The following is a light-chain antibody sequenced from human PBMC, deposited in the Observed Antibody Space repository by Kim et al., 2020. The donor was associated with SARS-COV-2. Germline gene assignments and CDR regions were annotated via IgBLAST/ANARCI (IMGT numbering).Light chain of an antibody. CDR3: QQYGSLLPIT. Sequence: SPGERATLSCRASQSVYNNYLAWYQQRPGQTPRLLIYETSTRATDIPDRFSGSGSGTDFTLTISRLEPEDFAVYYCQQYGSLLPITFGQGTSLEIK. J-gene: IGKJ2*01. CDR2: ETS. CDR1: QSVYNNY. V-gene: IGKV3-20*01.